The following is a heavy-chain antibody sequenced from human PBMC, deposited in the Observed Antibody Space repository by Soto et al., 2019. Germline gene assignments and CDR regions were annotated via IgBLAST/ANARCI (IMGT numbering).Heavy chain of an antibody. CDR1: GFTFSNYA. J-gene: IGHJ3*01. CDR2: VGGSGGST. Sequence: EVQLLESGGGLVQPGGSLRLSCAASGFTFSNYAMIWVRQAPGKGLEWVSAVGGSGGSTYYADSVKGRFTISRDNAKNTLYQHMNSLRADDAAVYYCARGLRVLHDYSNDAFDVLGQGTMVTVSS. V-gene: IGHV3-23*01. D-gene: IGHD4-4*01. CDR3: ARGLRVLHDYSNDAFDV.